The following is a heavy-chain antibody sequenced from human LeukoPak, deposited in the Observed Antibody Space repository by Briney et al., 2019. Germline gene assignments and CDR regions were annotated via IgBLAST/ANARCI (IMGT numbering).Heavy chain of an antibody. CDR2: ISSSSSYI. Sequence: GGSLILSCAASRFPFSSYSMNWVRQAPGKGLEWVSSISSSSSYIYYADSVKGRFTISRDNAKNSLYLQMNSLRAEDTAVYYCARAAPDNYYDSSHIDYWGQGTLVTVSS. CDR3: ARAAPDNYYDSSHIDY. CDR1: RFPFSSYS. V-gene: IGHV3-21*01. J-gene: IGHJ4*02. D-gene: IGHD3-22*01.